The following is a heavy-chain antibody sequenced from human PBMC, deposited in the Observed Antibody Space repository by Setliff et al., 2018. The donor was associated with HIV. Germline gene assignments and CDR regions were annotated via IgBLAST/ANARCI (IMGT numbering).Heavy chain of an antibody. Sequence: RASVKVSCKASGYKFIGHHIQWMRQAPGQGLEWMGRINPNMGDTQYAQKFQGRIIMTRDTSINTTYMELSRLRSDDTAVYYCARDPGYKSTWYGVFDIWGQGTMVTVSS. CDR2: INPNMGDT. V-gene: IGHV1-2*06. CDR1: GYKFIGHH. D-gene: IGHD6-13*01. J-gene: IGHJ3*02. CDR3: ARDPGYKSTWYGVFDI.